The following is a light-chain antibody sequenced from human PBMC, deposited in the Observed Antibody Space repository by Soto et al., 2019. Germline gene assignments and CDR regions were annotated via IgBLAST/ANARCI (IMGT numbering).Light chain of an antibody. CDR2: GAS. V-gene: IGKV3-20*01. CDR1: QSIDSTY. J-gene: IGKJ3*01. CDR3: QHYGFSCMFT. Sequence: EIVLTQSPGTLSLSPGERATLSCRASQSIDSTYLAWYRQKPGQAPRLLIYGASSRATGIPDRISGSGSGTDFSLTISRLEPEDFAVYYCQHYGFSCMFTFGPGTKVDIK.